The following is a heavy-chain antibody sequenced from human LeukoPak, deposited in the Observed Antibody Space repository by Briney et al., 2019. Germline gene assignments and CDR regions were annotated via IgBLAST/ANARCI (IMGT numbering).Heavy chain of an antibody. V-gene: IGHV3-30*18. J-gene: IGHJ4*02. Sequence: PGGSLRLSCAASGFTFSSYGMHWVRQAPGKGLEWVAVISYDGSNKYYADSVKGRFTISRDNSKNTLYLQMSSLRAEDAAVYYCAKDSRSGIGDYWGQGTLVTVSS. CDR3: AKDSRSGIGDY. CDR1: GFTFSSYG. CDR2: ISYDGSNK.